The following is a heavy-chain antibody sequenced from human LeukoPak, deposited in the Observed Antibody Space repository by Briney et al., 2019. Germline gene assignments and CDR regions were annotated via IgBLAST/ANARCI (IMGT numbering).Heavy chain of an antibody. V-gene: IGHV5-51*01. CDR1: GYRFTSYW. Sequence: GESLKISCKGSGYRFTSYWIGWVRQMPGKGLEWMGIIYPGDSDTKYSPSFQGQVTISADKSISTAYLQWSSLKASDTATYYCATYSCSGGSCYSMFYSGMDVWGQGTTVTVSS. CDR2: IYPGDSDT. J-gene: IGHJ6*02. CDR3: ATYSCSGGSCYSMFYSGMDV. D-gene: IGHD2-15*01.